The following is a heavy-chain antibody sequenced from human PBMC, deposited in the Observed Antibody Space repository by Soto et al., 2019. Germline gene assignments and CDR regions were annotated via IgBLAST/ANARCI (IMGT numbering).Heavy chain of an antibody. CDR1: GDSVSSDAYY. V-gene: IGHV4-61*08. CDR3: AKGFSSGLYVDS. CDR2: ILSSGGT. D-gene: IGHD6-19*01. J-gene: IGHJ4*02. Sequence: QVQLRESGPALVKPPGTLSLTCCGAGDSVSSDAYYWAWFRQPPGKTLQWVGMILSSGGTSRNPSLRSRLSMSVDTARNQFSMRLTSVTAADTGVYFCAKGFSSGLYVDSWGRGTQVTVSS.